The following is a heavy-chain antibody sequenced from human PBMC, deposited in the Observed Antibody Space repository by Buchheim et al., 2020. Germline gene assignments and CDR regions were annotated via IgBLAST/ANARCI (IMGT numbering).Heavy chain of an antibody. CDR1: GFSLTSKGLC. Sequence: QVSLRESGPALVKPTQTLTLTCTVSGFSLTSKGLCVNWVRQPPGKGLEWLARIDWDDEQHYTTSLQSRLTISRDTSQNQGILTMTDMDPVDTASYYCVRERVGYNPTSLVLEYQFFDSWGQG. J-gene: IGHJ4*02. V-gene: IGHV2-70*19. CDR3: VRERVGYNPTSLVLEYQFFDS. CDR2: IDWDDEQ. D-gene: IGHD5-24*01.